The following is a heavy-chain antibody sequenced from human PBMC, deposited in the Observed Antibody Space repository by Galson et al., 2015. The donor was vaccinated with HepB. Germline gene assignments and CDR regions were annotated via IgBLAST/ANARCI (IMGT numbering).Heavy chain of an antibody. Sequence: SLRLSCAGSDFTFNYYTMHWVRQAPGKGLEWLSFISYDGNSRYYADSVKGRFTISRDDSKSTLYLQMNSLRDDDTALCYCARDKVTERGGDYYGVDVWGQGTTVIVSS. J-gene: IGHJ6*02. CDR3: ARDKVTERGGDYYGVDV. CDR1: DFTFNYYT. V-gene: IGHV3-30-3*01. D-gene: IGHD3-16*01. CDR2: ISYDGNSR.